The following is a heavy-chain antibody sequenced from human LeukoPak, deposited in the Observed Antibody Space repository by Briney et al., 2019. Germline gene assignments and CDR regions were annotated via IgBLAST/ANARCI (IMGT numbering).Heavy chain of an antibody. CDR1: GYTFTGYY. V-gene: IGHV1-2*06. CDR2: INPNSGGT. Sequence: ASVKVSCKASGYTFTGYYMHWVRQAPGQGLEWMGRINPNSGGTNYAQKFQGRVTMTRDTSISTAYMELSRLRSDDTAVYYCAREAVQQLPPYHIDVWGKGTSVTVSS. D-gene: IGHD6-13*01. J-gene: IGHJ6*03. CDR3: AREAVQQLPPYHIDV.